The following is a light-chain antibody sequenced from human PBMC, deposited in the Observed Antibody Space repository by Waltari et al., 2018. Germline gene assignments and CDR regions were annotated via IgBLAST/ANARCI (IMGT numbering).Light chain of an antibody. Sequence: QSVLTQPPSVSGAPGQRVTISCSGTSSNFGNFYIQWYQQFPGMAPKLIIYENSKRASGVSDRFSASHSVSSASLTITGLQSEDEADYYCQSYDKTLKDVFGSGTHLTVL. CDR3: QSYDKTLKDV. J-gene: IGLJ6*01. CDR1: SSNFGNFY. CDR2: ENS. V-gene: IGLV1-40*01.